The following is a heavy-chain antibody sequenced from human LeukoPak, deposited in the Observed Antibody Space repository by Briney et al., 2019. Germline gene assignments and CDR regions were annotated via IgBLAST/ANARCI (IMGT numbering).Heavy chain of an antibody. CDR1: GFTFSSYA. Sequence: PGGSLRLSCAASGFTFSSYAMSWVRQAPGKGLEWGSAISGSGGSTYYADSVKGRFTISRDNSKNTLYLQMNSLRAEDTAVYYCAKDPVATTVTTSAYYWGQGTLLTVSS. J-gene: IGHJ4*02. CDR2: ISGSGGST. V-gene: IGHV3-23*01. D-gene: IGHD4-17*01. CDR3: AKDPVATTVTTSAYY.